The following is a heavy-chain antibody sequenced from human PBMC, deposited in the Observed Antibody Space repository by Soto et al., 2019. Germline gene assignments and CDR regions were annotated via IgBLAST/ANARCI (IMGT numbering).Heavy chain of an antibody. D-gene: IGHD4-4*01. CDR2: INGGNGST. CDR1: EYTFTSYT. J-gene: IGHJ4*02. V-gene: IGHV1-3*01. Sequence: GASVKVSCKASEYTFTSYTMHWVRQAPGQRLEWTGWINGGNGSTKYSQKFQGRVTITRDTSASTAYMELSSLRSDDTAVYYCARELQGLYYFDYWGQGTLVTVSS. CDR3: ARELQGLYYFDY.